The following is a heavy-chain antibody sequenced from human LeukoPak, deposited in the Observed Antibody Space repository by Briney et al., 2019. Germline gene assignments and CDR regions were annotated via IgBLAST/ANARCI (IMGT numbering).Heavy chain of an antibody. Sequence: ASVKVSCKASGYTFTGYYMHWVRQAPGQGLEWMGWINPNSGGTNYAQKFQGRVTMTRDTSISTAYMELSRLRSDDTAVYYCARVRQLVRNWFDPWSQGTLATVSS. CDR2: INPNSGGT. D-gene: IGHD6-6*01. V-gene: IGHV1-2*02. CDR3: ARVRQLVRNWFDP. J-gene: IGHJ5*02. CDR1: GYTFTGYY.